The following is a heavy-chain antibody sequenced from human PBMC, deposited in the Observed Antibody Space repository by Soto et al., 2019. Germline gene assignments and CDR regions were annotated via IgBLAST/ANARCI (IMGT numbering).Heavy chain of an antibody. J-gene: IGHJ4*02. D-gene: IGHD2-21*02. CDR1: GFTFSSYA. CDR2: ISGSGGST. Sequence: GGSLRLSCAAPGFTFSSYAMSWVRQAPGKGLEWVSAISGSGGSTYYADSVKGRFTISRDNSKNTLYLQMNSLRAEDTAVYYCAKILTVVTARFDYWGQGTLVTVSS. V-gene: IGHV3-23*01. CDR3: AKILTVVTARFDY.